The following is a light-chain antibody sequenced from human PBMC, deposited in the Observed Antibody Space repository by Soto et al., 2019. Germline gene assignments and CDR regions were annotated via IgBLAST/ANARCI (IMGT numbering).Light chain of an antibody. CDR1: QSVSSSY. Sequence: EIVLTQSPGTLSLSQGERATLSCRASQSVSSSYLAWYQQKPGQAPRLLIYGASIRATGIPDRFSGSGSGTDFTLSISRLEPEDFAVYYCQHYVSSPWTFGQGTKVEIK. CDR2: GAS. J-gene: IGKJ1*01. V-gene: IGKV3-20*01. CDR3: QHYVSSPWT.